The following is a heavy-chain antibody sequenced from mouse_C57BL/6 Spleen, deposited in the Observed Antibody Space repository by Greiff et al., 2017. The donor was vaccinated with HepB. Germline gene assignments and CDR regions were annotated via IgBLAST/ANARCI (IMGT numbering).Heavy chain of an antibody. V-gene: IGHV1-82*01. J-gene: IGHJ1*03. CDR1: GYAFSSSW. D-gene: IGHD1-1*01. CDR2: IYPGDGDT. CDR3: ARVTTVVPSYWYFDV. Sequence: VHLVESGPELVKPGASVKISCKASGYAFSSSWMNWVKQRPGKGLEWIGRIYPGDGDTNYNGKFKGKATLTADKSSSTAYMQLSSLTSEDSAVYFCARVTTVVPSYWYFDVWGTVTTVTVSS.